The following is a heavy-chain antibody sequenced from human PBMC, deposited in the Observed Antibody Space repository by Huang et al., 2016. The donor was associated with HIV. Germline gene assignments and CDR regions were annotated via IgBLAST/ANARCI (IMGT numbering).Heavy chain of an antibody. CDR1: GSNFHT. J-gene: IGHJ4*02. D-gene: IGHD3-3*02. CDR3: IILDGDY. V-gene: IGHV3-73*01. Sequence: EVQLVESGGDSVQPGGSLILSCAASGSNFHTMHWVRQASGKGLGWVGRIRNKANHYATAYAASVRGRFTISRDDSRSTAYLQMTSLRIEDTALYYCIILDGDYWGLGILVTVSS. CDR2: IRNKANHYAT.